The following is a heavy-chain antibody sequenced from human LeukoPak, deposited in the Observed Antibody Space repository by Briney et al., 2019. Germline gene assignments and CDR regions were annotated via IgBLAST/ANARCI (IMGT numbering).Heavy chain of an antibody. D-gene: IGHD3-3*01. CDR2: INPNSGGT. CDR1: GYTFTGYY. CDR3: ARDHPFGILEWLFDY. J-gene: IGHJ4*02. Sequence: ASVKVSCKASGYTFTGYYMHWVRQAPGQGLEWMGWINPNSGGTNYAQKFQGRVTMTRDTSISTAYMELSRLRSDDTAVYYCARDHPFGILEWLFDYWGQGTLVTVSS. V-gene: IGHV1-2*02.